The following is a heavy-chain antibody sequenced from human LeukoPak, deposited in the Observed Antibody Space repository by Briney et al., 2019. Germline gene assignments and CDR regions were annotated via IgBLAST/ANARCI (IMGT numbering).Heavy chain of an antibody. Sequence: GGPLRLSCAASGFTFSSYAMSWVRQAPGKGLEWVSAISGSGGSTYYADSVKGRFTISRDNSKNTLYLQMNSLRAEDTAVYYCAKDPSDILTGYDFYFDYWGQGTLVTVSS. CDR3: AKDPSDILTGYDFYFDY. CDR1: GFTFSSYA. D-gene: IGHD3-9*01. V-gene: IGHV3-23*01. CDR2: ISGSGGST. J-gene: IGHJ4*02.